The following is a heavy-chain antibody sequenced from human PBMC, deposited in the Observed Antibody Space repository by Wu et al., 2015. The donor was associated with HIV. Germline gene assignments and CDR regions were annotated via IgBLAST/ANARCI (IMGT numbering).Heavy chain of an antibody. V-gene: IGHV1-69*05. CDR1: GGTFSTYA. CDR2: IIPIFGTS. Sequence: QVQLVQSGAEVKKPGSSVKVSCKASGGTFSTYAISWVRLAPGQGLEWMGGIIPIFGTSNYAQKFQGRVTITTDESTSTAYMELTSLRSEDTAVYYCAAEGYCSGGSCPPFGYWGQGTLVTVSS. CDR3: AAEGYCSGGSCPPFGY. J-gene: IGHJ4*02. D-gene: IGHD2-15*01.